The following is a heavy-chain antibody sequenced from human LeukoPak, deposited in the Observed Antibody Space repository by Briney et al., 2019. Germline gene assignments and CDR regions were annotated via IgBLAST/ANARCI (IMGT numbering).Heavy chain of an antibody. D-gene: IGHD2-21*02. J-gene: IGHJ4*02. V-gene: IGHV4-59*08. CDR1: GGSISSYY. Sequence: SETLSLTCTVSGGSISSYYWSWTGQPPGKGLEWIGYNYYSGSTKSNPSLKSRVTISVDTSKNQFSLKLSSVTAADTAVYYCARHGGDWVFDYWGQGTLVTVSS. CDR3: ARHGGDWVFDY. CDR2: NYYSGST.